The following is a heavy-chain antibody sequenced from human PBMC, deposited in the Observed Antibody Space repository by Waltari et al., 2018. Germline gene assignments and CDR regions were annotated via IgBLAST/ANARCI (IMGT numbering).Heavy chain of an antibody. D-gene: IGHD3-22*01. CDR2: IYYSGSS. Sequence: QVQLQESGPGLVKPSETLSLTCTVSGGSMNNYYWTWIRPSPGKGLEWIGHIYYSGSSNYNPSLKSRVTISVDTSKNQFSLKLSSVTAADTAVYFCARRKYYDSTGYWYYFDYWGQGTLVTVSS. V-gene: IGHV4-59*08. CDR3: ARRKYYDSTGYWYYFDY. CDR1: GGSMNNYY. J-gene: IGHJ4*02.